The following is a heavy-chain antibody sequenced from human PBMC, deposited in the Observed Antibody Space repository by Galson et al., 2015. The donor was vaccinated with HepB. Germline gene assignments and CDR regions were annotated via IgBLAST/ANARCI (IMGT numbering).Heavy chain of an antibody. J-gene: IGHJ4*02. Sequence: ETLSLTCTMSGASISSSNWWTWVRRPPGKGLEWIGEVYHNGITNYNPSLKSRVSISVDKSKNQFSLKLTSVNAADKAVYYCARVRPSIRNSWFVDFWGQGALVTVSS. V-gene: IGHV4-4*02. CDR1: GASISSSNW. D-gene: IGHD3-10*01. CDR3: ARVRPSIRNSWFVDF. CDR2: VYHNGIT.